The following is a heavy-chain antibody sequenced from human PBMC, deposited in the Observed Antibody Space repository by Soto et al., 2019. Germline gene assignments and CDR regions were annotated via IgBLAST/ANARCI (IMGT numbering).Heavy chain of an antibody. CDR1: SGSITSSDW. V-gene: IGHV4-4*02. D-gene: IGHD3-16*01. J-gene: IGHJ4*02. CDR3: ARAARGDDFDY. Sequence: QVQLQESGPGLVKHSGTLSHTCAVSSGSITSSDWWTWVRQPPGKGLEYIGEIYHSGNTHYNPSLKSRVTISVDKSKNQFSLCLSSMTAADTAVYYCARAARGDDFDYWGQGTLVTVSS. CDR2: IYHSGNT.